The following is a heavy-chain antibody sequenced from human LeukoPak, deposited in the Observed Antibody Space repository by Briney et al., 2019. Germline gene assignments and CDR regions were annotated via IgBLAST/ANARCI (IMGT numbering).Heavy chain of an antibody. J-gene: IGHJ4*02. V-gene: IGHV4-59*01. D-gene: IGHD5-24*01. Sequence: SETLSLTCTVPGGSISSYYWSWIRQPPGKGLEWIGYIHYSGSTNYNPSLKSRVTISVDTSKNQFSLKLSSVTAADTAVYYCARVKVRGWLQLPGGFDYWGQGTLVTVSS. CDR3: ARVKVRGWLQLPGGFDY. CDR2: IHYSGST. CDR1: GGSISSYY.